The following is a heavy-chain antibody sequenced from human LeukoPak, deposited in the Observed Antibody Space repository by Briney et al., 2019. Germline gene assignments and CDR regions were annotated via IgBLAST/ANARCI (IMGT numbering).Heavy chain of an antibody. V-gene: IGHV2-5*01. Sequence: KESGPTLVKPTQTLTLTCTFSGFSLTTSGEGVGWIRQPPGKALEWLALIYWNNDNRYNPSLKTRLTITKDTSKNQVVLIMANMDPVDTATYYCAHYGDYRFLYYFDYWGQGTPVTVSS. CDR2: IYWNNDN. D-gene: IGHD4-17*01. CDR1: GFSLTTSGEG. CDR3: AHYGDYRFLYYFDY. J-gene: IGHJ4*02.